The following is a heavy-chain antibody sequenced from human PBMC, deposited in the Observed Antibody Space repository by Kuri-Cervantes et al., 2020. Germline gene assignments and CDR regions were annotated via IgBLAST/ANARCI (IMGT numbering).Heavy chain of an antibody. Sequence: GSLRLSCAVYGGSFSGYYWSWIRQPPGKGLEWIGEINHSGSTNYNPSLKSQVTISVDTSKTQFSLKLDSVTAADTAVYYCARNPDFDSSGFWGQGTLVTVSS. D-gene: IGHD3-22*01. J-gene: IGHJ4*02. CDR1: GGSFSGYY. CDR2: INHSGST. CDR3: ARNPDFDSSGF. V-gene: IGHV4-34*01.